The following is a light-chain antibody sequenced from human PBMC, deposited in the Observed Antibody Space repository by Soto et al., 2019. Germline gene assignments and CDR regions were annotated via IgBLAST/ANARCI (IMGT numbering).Light chain of an antibody. Sequence: EIVLTQSPATLSVSPGERVILSCRASQSVSSSYLAWYQQKPGQAPRLLIYGASTRATGIPARFSGSGSGTEFTLTISSLQSEDFAVYYCQQYNNWPRTFGQGTKVDIK. CDR1: QSVSSSY. CDR2: GAS. J-gene: IGKJ1*01. V-gene: IGKV3-15*01. CDR3: QQYNNWPRT.